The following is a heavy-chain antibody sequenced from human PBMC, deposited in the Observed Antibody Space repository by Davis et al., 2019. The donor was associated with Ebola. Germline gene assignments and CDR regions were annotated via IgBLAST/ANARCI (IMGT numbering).Heavy chain of an antibody. CDR1: GFTFSDYY. Sequence: PGGSLRLSCAASGFTFSDYYMSWIRQAPGKGLEWVSYISSSGSTIHYADSVKGRFTISRDNAKNSLYLQMNSLRAEDTAVYYCARDAAYYDFWSGYYFTYYGMDVWGQGTTVTVSS. CDR3: ARDAAYYDFWSGYYFTYYGMDV. CDR2: ISSSGSTI. V-gene: IGHV3-11*01. D-gene: IGHD3-3*01. J-gene: IGHJ6*02.